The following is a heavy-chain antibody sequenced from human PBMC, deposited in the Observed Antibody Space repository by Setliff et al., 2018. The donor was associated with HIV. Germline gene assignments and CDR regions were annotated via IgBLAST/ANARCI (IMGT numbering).Heavy chain of an antibody. CDR2: MNPNSGNT. Sequence: ASVKVSCKASGYTFTSYDFNWVRQATGQGLEWMGWMNPNSGNTGYAQKFQGRVTMTRDTSTSTVYMELSSLRFEDTAVYYCARGRGAYDFWTSDNYYMGVWGNGTTVTV. J-gene: IGHJ6*03. V-gene: IGHV1-8*02. CDR1: GYTFTSYD. CDR3: ARGRGAYDFWTSDNYYMGV. D-gene: IGHD3-3*01.